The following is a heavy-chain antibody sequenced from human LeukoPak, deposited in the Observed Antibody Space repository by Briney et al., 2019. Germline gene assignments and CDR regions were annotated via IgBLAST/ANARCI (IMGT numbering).Heavy chain of an antibody. V-gene: IGHV3-48*02. CDR1: GFTFSSYA. CDR2: ISTTGSTI. Sequence: QTGGSLRLSCAASGFTFSSYAMSWIRQAPGKGLEWVSYISTTGSTIYYADSVKGRFTISRDNAKNSLYLQMNSLRDEDTAVYYCARDRSSSGYYPFDYWGQGTLVTVSS. D-gene: IGHD3-22*01. J-gene: IGHJ4*02. CDR3: ARDRSSSGYYPFDY.